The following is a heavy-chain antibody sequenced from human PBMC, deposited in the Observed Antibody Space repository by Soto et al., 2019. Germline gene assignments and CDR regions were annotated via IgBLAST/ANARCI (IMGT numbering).Heavy chain of an antibody. D-gene: IGHD2-15*01. CDR2: FDPEDGET. J-gene: IGHJ6*02. CDR1: GYTLTELS. Sequence: ASVKVSCKVSGYTLTELSMHWVRQAPGKGLEWMGGFDPEDGETIYAQKFQGRVTMTEDTSTDTAYMELSSLRSEDTAVHYCATDLSCSGGSCYSGMDVWGQGTTVTVSS. CDR3: ATDLSCSGGSCYSGMDV. V-gene: IGHV1-24*01.